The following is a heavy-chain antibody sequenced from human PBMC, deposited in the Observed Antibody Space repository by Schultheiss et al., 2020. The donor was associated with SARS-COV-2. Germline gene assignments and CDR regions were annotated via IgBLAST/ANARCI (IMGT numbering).Heavy chain of an antibody. CDR1: GFTFDDYA. J-gene: IGHJ4*02. Sequence: GGSLRLSCAASGFTFDDYAMHWVRQAPGKGLEWVSYISSSGSTIYYADSVKGRFTISRDNAKNSLYLQMNSLRSEDTAVYYCARGSAWIATFDYWGQGTLVTVSS. CDR2: ISSSGSTI. V-gene: IGHV3-48*03. CDR3: ARGSAWIATFDY. D-gene: IGHD5-12*01.